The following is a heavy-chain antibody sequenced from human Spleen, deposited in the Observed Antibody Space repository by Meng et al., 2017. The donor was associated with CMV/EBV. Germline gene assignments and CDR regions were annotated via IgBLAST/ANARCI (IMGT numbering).Heavy chain of an antibody. CDR2: IKQDGSEK. CDR1: GFTFSSYG. D-gene: IGHD3-10*01. J-gene: IGHJ6*02. Sequence: GETLKISCASSGFTFSSYGMHWVRQAPGKGLEWVANIKQDGSEKYYVDSVKGRFTISRDNAKNSLYLQMNSLRAEDTAVYYCARRGGSGNYYYYGMDVWGQGTTVTVSS. CDR3: ARRGGSGNYYYYGMDV. V-gene: IGHV3-7*01.